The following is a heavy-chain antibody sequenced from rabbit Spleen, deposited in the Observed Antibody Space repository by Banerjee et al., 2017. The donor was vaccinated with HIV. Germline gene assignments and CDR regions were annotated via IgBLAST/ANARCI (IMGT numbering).Heavy chain of an antibody. CDR3: ARDTSSSFSSYGMDL. Sequence: QSLEESGGDLVKPGASLTLTCIASGVSFSGNSYMSWVRQAPGKGLEWIACIDTGSSGFTYFATWAKGRFTCSKTSSTTVTLQMTRLTAADTATYFCARDTSSSFSSYGMDLWGPGTLVTVS. V-gene: IGHV1S40*01. J-gene: IGHJ6*01. CDR1: GVSFSGNSY. D-gene: IGHD1-1*01. CDR2: IDTGSSGFT.